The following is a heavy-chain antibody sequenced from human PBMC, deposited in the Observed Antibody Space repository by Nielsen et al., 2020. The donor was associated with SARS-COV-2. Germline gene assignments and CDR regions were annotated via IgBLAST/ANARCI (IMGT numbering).Heavy chain of an antibody. CDR3: AREKSPRSSSALDY. J-gene: IGHJ4*02. CDR2: ISSSSSYI. V-gene: IGHV3-21*01. Sequence: GESLKISCAASGFTFSSYSMNWVRQAPGKGLEWVSSISSSSSYIYYADSVKGRFTISRDNAKNSLYLQMNSLRAEETAVYYCAREKSPRSSSALDYWGQGTLVTVSS. CDR1: GFTFSSYS. D-gene: IGHD6-6*01.